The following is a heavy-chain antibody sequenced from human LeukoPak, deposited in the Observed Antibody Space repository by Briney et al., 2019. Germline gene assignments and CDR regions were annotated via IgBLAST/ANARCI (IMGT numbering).Heavy chain of an antibody. J-gene: IGHJ4*02. V-gene: IGHV3-30*04. CDR2: ISYDGSNK. CDR3: AREARAYCGGDCYSFAY. D-gene: IGHD2-21*02. CDR1: GFTFSSYA. Sequence: PGGSLRLSCAASGFTFSSYAMHWVRQAPGKGLEWVAVISYDGSNKYYAASVKGRFTISRDNSKNTLYLQMNSLRAEDTAVYYCAREARAYCGGDCYSFAYWGQGTLVTVSS.